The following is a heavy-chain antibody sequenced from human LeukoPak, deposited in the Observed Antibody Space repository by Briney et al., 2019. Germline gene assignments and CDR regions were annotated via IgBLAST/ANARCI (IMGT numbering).Heavy chain of an antibody. Sequence: GRSLRPSCAASGFTFNNYALHWVRQPPRKGLEWVSVISFNGNDKYYTDSVKGRFTISRDNSNNTLYLQMNSLRGEDTAVYYCARGDYGSTWYDFFFDYWGQGILVTVSS. J-gene: IGHJ4*02. CDR2: ISFNGNDK. V-gene: IGHV3-30-3*01. D-gene: IGHD6-13*01. CDR3: ARGDYGSTWYDFFFDY. CDR1: GFTFNNYA.